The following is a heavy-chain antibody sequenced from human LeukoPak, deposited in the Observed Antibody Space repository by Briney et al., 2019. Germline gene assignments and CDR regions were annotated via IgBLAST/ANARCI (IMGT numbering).Heavy chain of an antibody. J-gene: IGHJ6*02. CDR3: ARDSRDYGSGSYWDA. V-gene: IGHV4-59*01. CDR1: GGSFSGYY. Sequence: PSETLSLTCAVYGGSFSGYYWNWIRQPPGKGLEWIGYITGSIYFSGSTSYDPSLESRVTISVDTSKNQFSLTLNSVTAADTAVYYCARDSRDYGSGSYWDAWGQGTPVTVSS. D-gene: IGHD3-10*01. CDR2: ITGSIYFSGST.